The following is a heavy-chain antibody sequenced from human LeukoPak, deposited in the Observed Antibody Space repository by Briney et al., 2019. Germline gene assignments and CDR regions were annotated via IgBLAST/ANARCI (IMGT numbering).Heavy chain of an antibody. J-gene: IGHJ4*02. D-gene: IGHD2/OR15-2a*01. CDR1: GDSFSNSNSF. Sequence: SETLSLTCTVSGDSFSNSNSFWGSIRQPPGKGLEWIGTISYTGRIYYNPSLKSRVTISVDTSRNQFSLRLNSVTAADTAVYYCVRNMVGETTFDYWGQGTLVSVCS. CDR3: VRNMVGETTFDY. CDR2: ISYTGRI. V-gene: IGHV4-39*01.